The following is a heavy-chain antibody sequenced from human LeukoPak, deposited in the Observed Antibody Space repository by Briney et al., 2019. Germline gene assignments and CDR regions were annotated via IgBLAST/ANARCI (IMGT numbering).Heavy chain of an antibody. V-gene: IGHV4-59*01. D-gene: IGHD3-16*01. J-gene: IGHJ6*03. CDR1: GGSISSYY. CDR3: ARETSQKGAHYMDV. Sequence: NHSETLSLTCTVSGGSISSYYWSWIRQPLGKGLEWIGYIYYSGSTNYNPSLKSRVTISVDTSKNQFSLKLSSVTAADTAVYYCARETSQKGAHYMDVWGKGTTVTISS. CDR2: IYYSGST.